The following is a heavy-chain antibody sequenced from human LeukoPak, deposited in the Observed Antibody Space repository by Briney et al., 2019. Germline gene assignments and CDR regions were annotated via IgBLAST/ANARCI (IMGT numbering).Heavy chain of an antibody. J-gene: IGHJ3*02. V-gene: IGHV3-9*01. CDR3: AKDYYYDSSGYYSWQYAFDI. Sequence: GGSLRLSCAASGFTFDDYAMHWVRHAPGKGLEWVSGISWNSGSIGYADSVKGRFTISRDNAKNSLYLQMNSLRAEDTALYYCAKDYYYDSSGYYSWQYAFDIWGQGTMVTVSS. D-gene: IGHD3-22*01. CDR2: ISWNSGSI. CDR1: GFTFDDYA.